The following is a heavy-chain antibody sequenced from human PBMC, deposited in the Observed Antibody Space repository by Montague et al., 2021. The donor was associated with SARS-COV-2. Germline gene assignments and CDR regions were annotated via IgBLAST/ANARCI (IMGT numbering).Heavy chain of an antibody. CDR2: IRSKAYGGTT. V-gene: IGHV3-49*04. CDR3: TRDDFWSGYYIW. CDR1: GFTFGDYA. J-gene: IGHJ4*02. Sequence: SLRLSCAASGFTFGDYAMSWVRQAPGKGLEWVGFIRSKAYGGTTEYAXXVKGRFTISRDDSKSIAYLQMNRLKTEDTAVYYCTRDDFWSGYYIWWGQGTLVTVSS. D-gene: IGHD3-3*01.